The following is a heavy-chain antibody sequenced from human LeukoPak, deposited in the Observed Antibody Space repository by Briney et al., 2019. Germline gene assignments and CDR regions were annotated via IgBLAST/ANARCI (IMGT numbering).Heavy chain of an antibody. Sequence: GGSLRLSCAASGFTFDDYGMSWVRPAPGKGLEWVSGINWNGGSTGYADSVKGRFTISRDNAKNSLYLQMNSLRAEDTALYHCARGPDCSSTSCYFSYYYGMDVWGQGTTVTVSS. D-gene: IGHD2-2*01. CDR2: INWNGGST. CDR1: GFTFDDYG. CDR3: ARGPDCSSTSCYFSYYYGMDV. J-gene: IGHJ6*02. V-gene: IGHV3-20*01.